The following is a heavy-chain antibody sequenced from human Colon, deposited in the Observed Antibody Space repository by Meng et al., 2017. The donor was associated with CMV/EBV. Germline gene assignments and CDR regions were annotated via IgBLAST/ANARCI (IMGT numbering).Heavy chain of an antibody. D-gene: IGHD5-24*01. J-gene: IGHJ4*02. CDR3: ARVGGDGNNLRLYYFDY. Sequence: SETLSLTCTVSGDSISGYFWSWIRQPPGKGLEWIGYVYYSGTTNYNPSLKSRLTISLDTSKNQFSLKLNSVTAADTAVYYCARVGGDGNNLRLYYFDYWGQGTLVTVSS. CDR2: VYYSGTT. CDR1: GDSISGYF. V-gene: IGHV4-59*01.